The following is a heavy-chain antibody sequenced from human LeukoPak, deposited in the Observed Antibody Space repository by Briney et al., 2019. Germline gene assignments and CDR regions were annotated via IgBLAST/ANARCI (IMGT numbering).Heavy chain of an antibody. J-gene: IGHJ6*04. CDR3: AELGITMIGDV. V-gene: IGHV3-48*03. Sequence: GGSLRLSCAASGFIFSSYEMNWVRQAPGKGLEWVSYISSSGSTIYYADSVKGRFTISRDNAKNSLYLQMNSLRAEDTAVYYCAELGITMIGDVWGKGTTVTISS. D-gene: IGHD3-10*02. CDR1: GFIFSSYE. CDR2: ISSSGSTI.